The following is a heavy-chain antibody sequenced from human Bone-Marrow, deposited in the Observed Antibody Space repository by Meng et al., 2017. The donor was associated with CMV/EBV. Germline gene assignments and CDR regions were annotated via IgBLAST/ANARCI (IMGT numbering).Heavy chain of an antibody. CDR2: IKQDGSEK. J-gene: IGHJ6*01. CDR1: GFTFSSYA. D-gene: IGHD2-2*01. Sequence: GGSLRLSCAASGFTFSSYAMSWVRQAPGKGLEWVANIKQDGSEKYYVDSVKGRFTISRDNAKNSLYLQMNSLRAEDTALYYCARDKGYCSSTSCYSTILYYYYYGMDVWGQGTTVTGSS. CDR3: ARDKGYCSSTSCYSTILYYYYYGMDV. V-gene: IGHV3-7*03.